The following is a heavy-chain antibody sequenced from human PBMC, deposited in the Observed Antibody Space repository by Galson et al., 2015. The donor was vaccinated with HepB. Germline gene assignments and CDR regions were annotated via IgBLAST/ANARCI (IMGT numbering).Heavy chain of an antibody. V-gene: IGHV3-74*01. CDR2: INGDGTSI. CDR1: GFSISSSW. Sequence: SLRLSCAASGFSISSSWMHWVRQAPGKGLMWVSRINGDGTSISYADSVKGRFTISRDNAKNTLYLQMNSLRAEDTAVYYCAREDGRGWYHYWGQGTLVPVSS. J-gene: IGHJ4*02. CDR3: AREDGRGWYHY. D-gene: IGHD6-19*01.